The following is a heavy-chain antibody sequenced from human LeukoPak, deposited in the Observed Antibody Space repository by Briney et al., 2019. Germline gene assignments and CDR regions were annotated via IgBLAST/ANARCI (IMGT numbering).Heavy chain of an antibody. Sequence: SETLSLTCNVSGDSIINAGNYWTWIRQHPGKGLEWIGYIYYSGNTYYNPSLKSRVIMSIYTSKNHFSLTLNSLTAADTAMYYCAREKGNDALDIWGQGTMVTVSS. J-gene: IGHJ3*02. CDR1: GDSIINAGNY. V-gene: IGHV4-31*03. CDR3: AREKGNDALDI. CDR2: IYYSGNT.